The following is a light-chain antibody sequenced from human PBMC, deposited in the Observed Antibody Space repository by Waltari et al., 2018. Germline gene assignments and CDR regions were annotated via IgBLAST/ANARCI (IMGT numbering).Light chain of an antibody. CDR1: PNINKY. CDR2: DAS. J-gene: IGKJ1*01. V-gene: IGKV3-20*01. Sequence: EIMLTQSPGTLSLSTGERATLSCRASPNINKYLAWYQHKPGQAPRLLIYDASSRATGIPDRFSGSGSETDFSLTISRLEPEDFAVYYCQKYGSLPATFGQGTKVEIK. CDR3: QKYGSLPAT.